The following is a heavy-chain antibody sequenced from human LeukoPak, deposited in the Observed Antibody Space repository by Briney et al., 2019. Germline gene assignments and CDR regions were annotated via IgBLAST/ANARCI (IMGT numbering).Heavy chain of an antibody. CDR2: IYSGGST. Sequence: PGGSLRLSCAASGFTVSSNYMSWVRQAPGKGLEWVSVIYSGGSTYYADSVKGRFTISRDNSKNTLYLQMNSLRAEDTAVYYCARDEVAYYYDSSGYLGGWYFDYWGQGTLVTVSS. V-gene: IGHV3-66*01. D-gene: IGHD3-22*01. CDR3: ARDEVAYYYDSSGYLGGWYFDY. CDR1: GFTVSSNY. J-gene: IGHJ4*02.